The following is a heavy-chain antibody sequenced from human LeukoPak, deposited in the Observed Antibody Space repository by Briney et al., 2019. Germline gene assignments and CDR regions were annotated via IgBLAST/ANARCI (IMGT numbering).Heavy chain of an antibody. D-gene: IGHD3-16*02. V-gene: IGHV4-34*01. J-gene: IGHJ4*02. CDR3: AGRYYDYVWGSYRPKSFDY. CDR2: INHSGST. CDR1: GGSFSGYY. Sequence: SETLSLTCAVYGGSFSGYYWSWIRQPPGKGLEWIGEINHSGSTNYNPSLTSRVTISVDTSKNQFSLMLSSVTASDTAVYYWAGRYYDYVWGSYRPKSFDYWGQGTLVTVSS.